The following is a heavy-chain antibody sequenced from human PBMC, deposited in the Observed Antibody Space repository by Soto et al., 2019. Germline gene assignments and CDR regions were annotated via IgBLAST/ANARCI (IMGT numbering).Heavy chain of an antibody. Sequence: SETLSLTCTVSGGSISSGGYYWSWIRQHPGKGLEWIGYIYCSGSTYYNPSLKSRVTISVDTSKNQFSLKLSSVTAADAAVYYCARAVRGYSYGTFDYWGQGTLVTVSS. D-gene: IGHD5-18*01. CDR1: GGSISSGGYY. CDR3: ARAVRGYSYGTFDY. V-gene: IGHV4-31*03. J-gene: IGHJ4*02. CDR2: IYCSGST.